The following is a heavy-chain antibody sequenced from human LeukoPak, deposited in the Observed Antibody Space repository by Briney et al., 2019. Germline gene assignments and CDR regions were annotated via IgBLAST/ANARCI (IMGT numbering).Heavy chain of an antibody. V-gene: IGHV4-39*07. CDR3: ARRLFYDYVWGTYDY. Sequence: SETLSLTCIVSGGSISRSGSYWGWIRQPPGKGLEWLGSFSYSGNTHYNPSLKSRVIISVDTSKNQFSLKLSSVTAADTAVYYCARRLFYDYVWGTYDYWGQGTLVTVSS. J-gene: IGHJ4*02. D-gene: IGHD3-16*01. CDR1: GGSISRSGSY. CDR2: FSYSGNT.